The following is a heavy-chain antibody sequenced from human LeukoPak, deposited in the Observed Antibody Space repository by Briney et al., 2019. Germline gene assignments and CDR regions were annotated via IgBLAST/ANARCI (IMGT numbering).Heavy chain of an antibody. J-gene: IGHJ5*02. CDR1: GGSISSSSYY. V-gene: IGHV4-39*01. Sequence: SETLSLTCTVSGGSISSSSYYWGWIRQPPGKGLEWIGSIYYSGSTYYNPSLKSRVTISVDTSKNQFSLKLSSVTAADTAVYYCAAQAAAGMGTENWFDPWGQGTLVTVSS. CDR3: AAQAAAGMGTENWFDP. CDR2: IYYSGST. D-gene: IGHD6-13*01.